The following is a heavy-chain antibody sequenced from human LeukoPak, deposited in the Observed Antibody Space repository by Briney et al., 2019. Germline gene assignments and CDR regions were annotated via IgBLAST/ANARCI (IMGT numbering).Heavy chain of an antibody. J-gene: IGHJ5*02. CDR3: AREYCSSGSCDNWFDP. V-gene: IGHV5-51*01. CDR2: IYPGDSDT. D-gene: IGHD2-15*01. CDR1: GYSFTSYW. Sequence: GESLKISCKGSGYSFTSYWIGWVRQMPGKGLEWMGIIYPGDSDTRYSPSFQGQVTISADKSISTAYLQWSSLKASDTAMYYCAREYCSSGSCDNWFDPWGQGTLVTVSS.